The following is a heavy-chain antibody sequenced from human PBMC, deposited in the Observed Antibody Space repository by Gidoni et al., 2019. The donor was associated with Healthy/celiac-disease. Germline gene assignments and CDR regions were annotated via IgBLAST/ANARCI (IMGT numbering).Heavy chain of an antibody. CDR3: ARAHASDAFDI. CDR2: INPSGGST. CDR1: GYTFTSYS. J-gene: IGHJ3*02. V-gene: IGHV1-46*01. Sequence: QVQLVQSGAEVKKPGASVKVSCKASGYTFTSYSMHWVRQAPGQGLEWMGIINPSGGSTSYAQKFQGRVTMTRDTSTSTVYMELSSLRSEDTAVYYCARAHASDAFDIWGQGTMVTVSS.